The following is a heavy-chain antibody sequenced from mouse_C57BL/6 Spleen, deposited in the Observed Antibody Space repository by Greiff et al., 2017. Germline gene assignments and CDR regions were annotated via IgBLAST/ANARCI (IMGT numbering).Heavy chain of an antibody. CDR1: GFNIKDDY. J-gene: IGHJ2*01. CDR2: IDPENGDT. Sequence: VQLQQSGAELVRPGASVKLSCTASGFNIKDDYMHWVKQRPEQGLEWIGWIDPENGDTEYASKFQGKATITADTSSNTAYLQLSSLTSEDTAVYYCTTEGYYYGTYGGQGTTLTVSS. D-gene: IGHD1-1*01. V-gene: IGHV14-4*01. CDR3: TTEGYYYGTY.